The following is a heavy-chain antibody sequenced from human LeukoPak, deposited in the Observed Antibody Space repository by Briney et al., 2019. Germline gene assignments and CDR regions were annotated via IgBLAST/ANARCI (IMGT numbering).Heavy chain of an antibody. CDR1: GYTFTSYY. CDR2: INPSGGST. Sequence: ASVKVSCKASGYTFTSYYMHWVRQAPGQGLEWMGIINPSGGSTSYAQKFQGRVTMTTDTSTSTAYLELRSLRSDDTAVYYCARSYGLEYYGMDVWGQGTTVTVSS. J-gene: IGHJ6*02. V-gene: IGHV1-46*01. D-gene: IGHD3-10*01. CDR3: ARSYGLEYYGMDV.